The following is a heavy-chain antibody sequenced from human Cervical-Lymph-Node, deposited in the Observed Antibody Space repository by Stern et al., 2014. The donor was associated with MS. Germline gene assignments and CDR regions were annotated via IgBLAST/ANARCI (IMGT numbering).Heavy chain of an antibody. J-gene: IGHJ3*02. Sequence: EVQLVESGGGLVQPGRSLRLSCAASGFTFDDYAMHWVRQAPGKGLEWVSTITWNSAIIGYADSVKGRFTISRDNAKNSLYLQMNSLRAEDTALYYCAKRRGVTGDDAFDIWGQGTMVTVSS. CDR3: AKRRGVTGDDAFDI. CDR1: GFTFDDYA. CDR2: ITWNSAII. V-gene: IGHV3-9*01. D-gene: IGHD3-10*01.